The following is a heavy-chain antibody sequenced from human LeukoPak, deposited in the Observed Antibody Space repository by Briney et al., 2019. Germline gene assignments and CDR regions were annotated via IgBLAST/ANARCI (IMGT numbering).Heavy chain of an antibody. CDR3: ASDYGDYGPFVY. V-gene: IGHV4-59*08. D-gene: IGHD4-17*01. J-gene: IGHJ4*02. Sequence: SETLSLTCTVSGGSISSYYWSWIRQPPGKGLEWIGYIYYSGSTNYNPSFKSRVTISVDTSKNQFSLKLSSVTAADTAAYYCASDYGDYGPFVYWGQGTLVTVSS. CDR1: GGSISSYY. CDR2: IYYSGST.